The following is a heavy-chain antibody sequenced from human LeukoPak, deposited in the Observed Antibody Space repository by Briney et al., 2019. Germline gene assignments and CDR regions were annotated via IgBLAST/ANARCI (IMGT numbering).Heavy chain of an antibody. Sequence: GGSLRLSCAASGFTFSNAWMSWVRQAPGKGLEWVGRIKSKTDGGTTDYAAPVKGRFTISRDDSKNTLYLQMNSLKTEDTAVYYCTTGVNYDFWSGYSSDFDYWGQGTLVTASS. CDR3: TTGVNYDFWSGYSSDFDY. CDR2: IKSKTDGGTT. D-gene: IGHD3-3*01. CDR1: GFTFSNAW. J-gene: IGHJ4*02. V-gene: IGHV3-15*01.